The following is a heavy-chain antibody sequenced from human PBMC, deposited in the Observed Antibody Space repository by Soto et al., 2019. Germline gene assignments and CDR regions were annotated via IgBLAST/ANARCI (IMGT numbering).Heavy chain of an antibody. CDR3: ARVAVPAAMISYYYYGMDV. CDR2: INAGNGNT. J-gene: IGHJ6*02. D-gene: IGHD2-2*01. Sequence: GASVKVSCKASGYTFTSYAMHWVRQAPGQRLEWMGWINAGNGNTKYSQKFQGRVTITRDTSASTAYMELSSLRSEDTAVYYCARVAVPAAMISYYYYGMDVWGQGTTVTVSS. V-gene: IGHV1-3*01. CDR1: GYTFTSYA.